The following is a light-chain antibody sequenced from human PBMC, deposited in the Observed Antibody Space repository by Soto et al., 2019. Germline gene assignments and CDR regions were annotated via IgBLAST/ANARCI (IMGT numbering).Light chain of an antibody. V-gene: IGKV1-17*01. CDR2: AAS. CDR3: LQHDTYPVT. J-gene: IGKJ3*01. Sequence: DIQMTQSPSSLSASVGDRVTITCRASQGINNLLAWYQQGTGKAPKRLIYAASNLEGGVPSRFSGSGSGTEFTLTIGSLQTEDFATYYCLQHDTYPVTFGPGTKVDV. CDR1: QGINNL.